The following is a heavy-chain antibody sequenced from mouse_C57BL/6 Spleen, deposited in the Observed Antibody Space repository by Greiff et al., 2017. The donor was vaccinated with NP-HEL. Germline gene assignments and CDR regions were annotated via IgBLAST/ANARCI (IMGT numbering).Heavy chain of an antibody. D-gene: IGHD1-1*01. Sequence: EVQLVESGEGLVKPGGSLKLSCAASGFTFSSYAMSWVRQTPEKRLEWVAYISSGGDYIYYADTVKGRFTISRDNARNTLYLQMSSLKSEDTAMYYCTRGFITTVVATPYAMDYWGQGTSVTVSS. V-gene: IGHV5-9-1*02. CDR2: ISSGGDYI. CDR1: GFTFSSYA. J-gene: IGHJ4*01. CDR3: TRGFITTVVATPYAMDY.